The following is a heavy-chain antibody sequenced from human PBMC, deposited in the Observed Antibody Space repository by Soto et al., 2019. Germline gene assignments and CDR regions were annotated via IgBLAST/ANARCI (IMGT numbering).Heavy chain of an antibody. V-gene: IGHV3-9*01. CDR2: VSWNSDTI. CDR1: GFTFEHYA. Sequence: EVQLVESGGGLVQPGRSLRLSCAASGFTFEHYAMHWVRQTPGKGLEWVSSVSWNSDTIDYADSVKGRFTISRDNAKNSLYLQMNSLRREDTAFYYCAKDVKGIGGSYLDPWGQGTLVTVSS. D-gene: IGHD1-26*01. J-gene: IGHJ5*02. CDR3: AKDVKGIGGSYLDP.